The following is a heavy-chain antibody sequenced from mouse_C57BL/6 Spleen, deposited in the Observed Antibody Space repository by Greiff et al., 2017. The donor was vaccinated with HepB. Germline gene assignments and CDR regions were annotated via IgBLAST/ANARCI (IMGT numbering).Heavy chain of an antibody. Sequence: EVMLVESGGDLVKPGGSLKLSCAASGFTFSSYGMSWVRQTPDKRLEWVATISSGGSYTYYPDSVTGRFSISRDNAKNPLYLQMSRVKSEDTAMYYCSRGWEGHAYWGQGTTLTVSS. V-gene: IGHV5-6*01. CDR3: SRGWEGHAY. CDR2: ISSGGSYT. CDR1: GFTFSSYG. D-gene: IGHD4-1*01. J-gene: IGHJ2*01.